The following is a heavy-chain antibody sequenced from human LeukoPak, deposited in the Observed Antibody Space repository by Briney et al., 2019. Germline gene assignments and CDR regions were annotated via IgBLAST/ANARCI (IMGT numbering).Heavy chain of an antibody. CDR3: AREGGTTYRGYYFDY. CDR2: ISAYNGNT. Sequence: GASVKVSCKASGYTFTSYGISWVRQAPGQGLEWMGWISAYNGNTNYAQKLQGRGTMTTDTSTSTAYMELRSLRSDDTAVYYCAREGGTTYRGYYFDYWGQGTLVTVSS. V-gene: IGHV1-18*01. D-gene: IGHD1-1*01. CDR1: GYTFTSYG. J-gene: IGHJ4*02.